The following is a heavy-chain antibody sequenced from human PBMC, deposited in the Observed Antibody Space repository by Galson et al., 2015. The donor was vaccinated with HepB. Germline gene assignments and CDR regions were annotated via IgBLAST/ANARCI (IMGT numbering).Heavy chain of an antibody. CDR2: IIPSGLST. CDR1: GGTFSNFA. CDR3: VRDGALTARARYFDL. D-gene: IGHD2-21*02. J-gene: IGHJ4*02. Sequence: SVKVSCKASGGTFSNFALSWVRQAPGQGLEWIGGIIPSGLSTSPARKFQGRLTMTRDTSTSTVFMDLSGLRSEDTAVYYCVRDGALTARARYFDLWGQGSLVTVSS. V-gene: IGHV1-46*01.